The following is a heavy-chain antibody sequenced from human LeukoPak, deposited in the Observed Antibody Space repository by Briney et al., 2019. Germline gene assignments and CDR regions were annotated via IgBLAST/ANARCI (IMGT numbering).Heavy chain of an antibody. V-gene: IGHV4-39*01. D-gene: IGHD3-10*01. Sequence: PSETLSLTCTVSGGSISSSSYYWGWIRQPPGKGLEWIGSIYYSGSTYYNPSLKSRVTISVDTSKNQFSLKLSSVTAADTAVYYCARQKSGYMDVWGKGTTVTISS. J-gene: IGHJ6*03. CDR2: IYYSGST. CDR3: ARQKSGYMDV. CDR1: GGSISSSSYY.